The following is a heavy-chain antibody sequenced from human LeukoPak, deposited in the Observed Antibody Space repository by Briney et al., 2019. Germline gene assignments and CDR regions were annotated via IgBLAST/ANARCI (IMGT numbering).Heavy chain of an antibody. Sequence: GGSLRLSCAASGFTFSSYGMHWVRQAPGKGLEWVAFIRYDGSNKYYADSVKGRFTISRDNSKNTLYLQMNSLRAGDTAVYYCAKVRGYYDSSGYFFDYWGQGTLVTVSS. V-gene: IGHV3-30*02. J-gene: IGHJ4*02. CDR2: IRYDGSNK. CDR1: GFTFSSYG. D-gene: IGHD3-22*01. CDR3: AKVRGYYDSSGYFFDY.